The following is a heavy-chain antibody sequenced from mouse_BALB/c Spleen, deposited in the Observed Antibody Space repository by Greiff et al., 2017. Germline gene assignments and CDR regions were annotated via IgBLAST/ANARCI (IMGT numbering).Heavy chain of an antibody. V-gene: IGHV2-9-2*01. D-gene: IGHD1-1*01. CDR3: VRGSSYGFAY. CDR1: GFSLTSYD. J-gene: IGHJ3*01. CDR2: IWTGGGT. Sequence: VQRVESGPGLVAPSQSLSITCTVSGFSLTSYDISWIRQPPGKGLEWLGVIWTGGGTNYNSAFMSRLSISKDNSKSQVFLKMNSLQTDDTAIYYCVRGSSYGFAYWGQGTLVTVSA.